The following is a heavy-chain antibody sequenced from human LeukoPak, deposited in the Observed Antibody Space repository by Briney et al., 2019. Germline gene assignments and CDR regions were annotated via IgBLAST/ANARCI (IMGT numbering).Heavy chain of an antibody. V-gene: IGHV7-4-1*02. CDR1: GYTFTSYG. D-gene: IGHD3-3*01. Sequence: ASVKVSCKASGYTFTSYGISWVRQAPGQGLEWMGWINTNTGNPTYAQGFTGRFVFSLDTSVSTAYLQISSLKAEDTAVYYCARDNTIFGVKSWFDPWGQGTLVTVSS. CDR2: INTNTGNP. CDR3: ARDNTIFGVKSWFDP. J-gene: IGHJ5*02.